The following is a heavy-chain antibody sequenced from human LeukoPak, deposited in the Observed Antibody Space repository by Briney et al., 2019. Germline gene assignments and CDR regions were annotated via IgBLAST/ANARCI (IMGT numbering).Heavy chain of an antibody. CDR2: IHYSGST. CDR1: GGSISSSSYY. CDR3: ASPSSSSSTYDY. D-gene: IGHD6-6*01. J-gene: IGHJ4*02. V-gene: IGHV4-39*01. Sequence: PSETLSLTCTVSGGSISSSSYYWGWIRQPPGKGLEWIGSIHYSGSTYYNPSLESRVTISVDTSKNQFSLKLSSVTAADTAVYYCASPSSSSSTYDYWGQGTLVTVSS.